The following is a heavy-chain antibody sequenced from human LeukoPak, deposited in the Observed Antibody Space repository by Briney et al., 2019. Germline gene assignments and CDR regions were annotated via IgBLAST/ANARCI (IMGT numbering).Heavy chain of an antibody. J-gene: IGHJ3*01. V-gene: IGHV3-23*01. CDR3: ARSSYSSSSSV. D-gene: IGHD6-6*01. Sequence: GGSLRLSCAASGFTFSSCAMNWVRQAPGKGLEWVSAITGSGGSTYYADSVKGRFTISRDNSKNTLYLQMNSLRAEDTAVYYCARSSYSSSSSVWGQGTMVTVSS. CDR1: GFTFSSCA. CDR2: ITGSGGST.